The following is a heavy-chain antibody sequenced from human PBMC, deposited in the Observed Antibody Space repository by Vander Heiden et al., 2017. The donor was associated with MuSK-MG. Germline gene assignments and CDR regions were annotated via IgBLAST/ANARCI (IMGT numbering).Heavy chain of an antibody. D-gene: IGHD6-6*01. CDR1: GYTFTGYY. Sequence: QVQLVQSGAEVKKPGASVKVSCKASGYTFTGYYMHWVRQAPGQGLEGMGRINPNSGGTNYAQKCQGRVTMTRDTSISTAYMELSRLRSDDTAVYYCATERIAARGVYMDVWGKGTTVTVSS. CDR3: ATERIAARGVYMDV. V-gene: IGHV1-2*06. J-gene: IGHJ6*03. CDR2: INPNSGGT.